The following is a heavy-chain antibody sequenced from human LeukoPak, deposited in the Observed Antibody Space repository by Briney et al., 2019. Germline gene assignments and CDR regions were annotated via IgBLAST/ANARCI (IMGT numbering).Heavy chain of an antibody. Sequence: ASVKVSCKASGYTFTGYYMHWVRQAPGQGLEWMGWINPNSGGTNYAQKFQGRVTMTRDTSISTAYMELSRLRSDDTAVYYCARDSGSEGSAAFDYCGQGTLVTVSS. CDR1: GYTFTGYY. CDR2: INPNSGGT. CDR3: ARDSGSEGSAAFDY. D-gene: IGHD1-26*01. J-gene: IGHJ4*02. V-gene: IGHV1-2*02.